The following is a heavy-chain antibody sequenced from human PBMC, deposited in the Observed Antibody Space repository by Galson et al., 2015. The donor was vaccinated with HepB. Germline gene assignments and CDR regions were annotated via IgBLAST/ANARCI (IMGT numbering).Heavy chain of an antibody. J-gene: IGHJ4*02. CDR2: ISYDGSNK. CDR3: AKATTGNFDY. Sequence: SLRLSCAASGFTFSSYGMHWVRQAPGKGLEWVAGISYDGSNKYYADSVKGRFTISRDNSKNTLYLQMNSLRAEDTAVYYCAKATTGNFDYWGQGTLVTVSS. CDR1: GFTFSSYG. V-gene: IGHV3-30*18. D-gene: IGHD1-1*01.